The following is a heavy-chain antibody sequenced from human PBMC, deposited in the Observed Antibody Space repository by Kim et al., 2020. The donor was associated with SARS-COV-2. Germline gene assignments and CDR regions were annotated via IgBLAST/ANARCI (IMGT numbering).Heavy chain of an antibody. CDR2: TYYRSKWYN. Sequence: SQTLSLTCAISGDSVSSNSAAWNWIRQSPSRGLEWLGRTYYRSKWYNDYAVSVKSRITINPDTSKNQFSLQLNSVTPEDTAVYYCARDLGVPAAILRYGSEQRLYGMDVWGQGTSVTVSS. CDR3: ARDLGVPAAILRYGSEQRLYGMDV. J-gene: IGHJ6*02. V-gene: IGHV6-1*01. CDR1: GDSVSSNSAA. D-gene: IGHD2-2*01.